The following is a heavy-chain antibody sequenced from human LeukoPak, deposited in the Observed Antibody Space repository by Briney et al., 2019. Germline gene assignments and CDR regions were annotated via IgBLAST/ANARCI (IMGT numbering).Heavy chain of an antibody. D-gene: IGHD3-10*01. CDR1: GYTFTGYY. J-gene: IGHJ4*02. Sequence: ASVKVSCKASGYTFTGYYMHWVRQAPGQGLEWMGWINPNSGDTDYAQKSQGRVTMTRDTSINTAYMELSRLRSDDTAVYYCARGSTLYYYRDWGQGTLVTVSS. CDR2: INPNSGDT. CDR3: ARGSTLYYYRD. V-gene: IGHV1-2*02.